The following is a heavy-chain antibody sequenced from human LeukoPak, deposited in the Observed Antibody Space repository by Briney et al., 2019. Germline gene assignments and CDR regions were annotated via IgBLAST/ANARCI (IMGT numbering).Heavy chain of an antibody. CDR1: GFTFSNYV. CDR2: ISSSSSTI. V-gene: IGHV3-48*02. D-gene: IGHD2-2*01. Sequence: PGGSLRLSCAASGFTFSNYVMNWVRQAPGKGLEWVSYISSSSSTIYYADSVKGRFTISRDNAKNSLYLQMNSLRDEDTAVYYCARAKGCSSTSCLFDYWGQGTLVTVSS. J-gene: IGHJ4*02. CDR3: ARAKGCSSTSCLFDY.